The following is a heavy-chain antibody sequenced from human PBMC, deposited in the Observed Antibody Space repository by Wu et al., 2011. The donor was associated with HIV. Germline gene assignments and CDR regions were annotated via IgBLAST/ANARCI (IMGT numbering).Heavy chain of an antibody. D-gene: IGHD4-17*01. CDR3: ARHLDITVTTVGWFDP. V-gene: IGHV1-69*05. J-gene: IGHJ5*02. Sequence: VRQAPGQGLEWMGGSSLSLGTPNYAQRFQGRVTITTDESTSTAYMELSSLRSEDTAIYYCARHLDITVTTVGWFDPWGQGTLVTVSS. CDR2: SSLSLGTP.